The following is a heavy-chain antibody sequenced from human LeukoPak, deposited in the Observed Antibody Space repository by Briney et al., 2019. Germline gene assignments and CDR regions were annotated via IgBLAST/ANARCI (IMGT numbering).Heavy chain of an antibody. J-gene: IGHJ4*02. CDR1: GYTFTSYD. Sequence: ASVKVSCKASGYTFTSYDISWVRQAPGQGLGWMGWISAYNGYTNYAQKLQGRVTMTTDTSTSTAYMELRSLRSDDTAMYYCARSIVATIGGLDYWGQGTLVTVSS. CDR3: ARSIVATIGGLDY. CDR2: ISAYNGYT. D-gene: IGHD5-12*01. V-gene: IGHV1-18*01.